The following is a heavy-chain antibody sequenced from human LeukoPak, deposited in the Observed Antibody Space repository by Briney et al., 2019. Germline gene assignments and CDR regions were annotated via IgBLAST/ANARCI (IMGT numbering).Heavy chain of an antibody. CDR3: ARGDYYYDSSGYYFDY. V-gene: IGHV3-21*01. J-gene: IGHJ4*02. CDR2: ISSSSSYI. D-gene: IGHD3-22*01. Sequence: EGSLRLSCAASGFTFSSYSMNWVRQAPGKGLEWFSSISSSSSYIYYADSVKGRFTISRDNAKNSLYLQMNSLRAEDTAVYYCARGDYYYDSSGYYFDYWGQGSLVTVSS. CDR1: GFTFSSYS.